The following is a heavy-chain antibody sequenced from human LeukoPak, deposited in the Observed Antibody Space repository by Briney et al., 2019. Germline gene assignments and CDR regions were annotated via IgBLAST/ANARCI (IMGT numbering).Heavy chain of an antibody. J-gene: IGHJ4*02. CDR3: ARADSRISAIDY. CDR2: IFPGDSDT. CDR1: GYSSFHSW. V-gene: IGHV5-51*01. Sequence: LGESLKISCEAFGYSSFHSWLGWVRQIPGKGLEWMGMIFPGDSDTRYSPSFQGHVTISADRSTNTAYLHLSNLKASDTAIYYCARADSRISAIDYWGQGTLVTVSS. D-gene: IGHD5-18*01.